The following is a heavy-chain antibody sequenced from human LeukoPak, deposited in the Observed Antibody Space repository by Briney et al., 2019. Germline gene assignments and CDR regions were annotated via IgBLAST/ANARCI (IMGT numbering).Heavy chain of an antibody. V-gene: IGHV1-69*05. J-gene: IGHJ4*02. CDR1: GCTFSSYA. CDR2: IIPIFGTA. Sequence: SVKVSCKASGCTFSSYAISWVRQAPGQGLEWMGGIIPIFGTANYAQKFQGRVTITTDESTSTAYMELRSLRSDDTAVYYCARTVPKGIVVVTAIPDFDYWGQGTLVTVSS. D-gene: IGHD2-21*02. CDR3: ARTVPKGIVVVTAIPDFDY.